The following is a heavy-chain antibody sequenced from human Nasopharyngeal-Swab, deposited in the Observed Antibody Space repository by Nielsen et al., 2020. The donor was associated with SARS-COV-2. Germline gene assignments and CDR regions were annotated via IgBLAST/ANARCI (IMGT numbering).Heavy chain of an antibody. D-gene: IGHD3-22*01. Sequence: VRQAPGKGLEWVSAISGSGGSTYYADSVKGRFTISRDNSKNTLYLQMNSLRAEDTAVYYCAKAPEWVYYGSSGYLDYWGQGTLVTVSS. CDR3: AKAPEWVYYGSSGYLDY. CDR2: ISGSGGST. V-gene: IGHV3-23*01. J-gene: IGHJ4*02.